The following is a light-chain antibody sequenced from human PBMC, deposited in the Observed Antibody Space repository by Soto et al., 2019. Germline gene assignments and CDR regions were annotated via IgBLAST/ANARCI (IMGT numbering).Light chain of an antibody. CDR1: GSNLGRNY. J-gene: IGLJ1*01. CDR3: GSWDNILRAYV. V-gene: IGLV1-51*01. CDR2: DNV. Sequence: QSVLTQPPSVSATPGQKVTISCSGSGSNLGRNYVSWYQQLPGTAPKLLIYDNVYQFSGIPDRFSASKSGTSATLGITGLQTGDEGDYYCGSWDNILRAYVFGTGTKVTVL.